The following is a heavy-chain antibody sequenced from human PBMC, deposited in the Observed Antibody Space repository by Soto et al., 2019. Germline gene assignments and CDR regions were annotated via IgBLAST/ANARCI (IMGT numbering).Heavy chain of an antibody. Sequence: PGGSLRLSCAASGFTFSSYAMTWVRQAPGKGLEWVSGISGSGGDTYYADSVKGRFTISRDNSKNTLYLQMNSLRAEDTAIYYCAKDQVGVIAAHGGGADYWGQGTLVTVSS. D-gene: IGHD6-25*01. J-gene: IGHJ4*02. V-gene: IGHV3-23*01. CDR3: AKDQVGVIAAHGGGADY. CDR1: GFTFSSYA. CDR2: ISGSGGDT.